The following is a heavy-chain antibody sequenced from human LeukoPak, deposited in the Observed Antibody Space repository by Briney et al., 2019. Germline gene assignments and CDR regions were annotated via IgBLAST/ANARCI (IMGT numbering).Heavy chain of an antibody. CDR2: INPNSGGT. D-gene: IGHD2-2*01. Sequence: ASVEVSCKASGYTFTGYYMHWVRQAPGQGLEWMGRINPNSGGTNYAQKFQGRVTMTRDTSISTAYMELSRLRSDDTAVYYCARVGLGYCSSTSCYGDGYWGQGTLVTVSS. J-gene: IGHJ4*02. CDR3: ARVGLGYCSSTSCYGDGY. V-gene: IGHV1-2*06. CDR1: GYTFTGYY.